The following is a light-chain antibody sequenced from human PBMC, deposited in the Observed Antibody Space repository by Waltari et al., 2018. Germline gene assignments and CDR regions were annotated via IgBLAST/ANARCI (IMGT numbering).Light chain of an antibody. CDR2: LNSDGRH. Sequence: QLVLTQSPSASASLGASVKLTCTLSSGHSSYAIAWHQQQPEKGPRSLMKLNSDGRHSKGDGSPDRCSCSSSGAERYLTITSLQSEDEADYYWQTWGTGANWVFGGGTKLTVL. CDR1: SGHSSYA. CDR3: QTWGTGANWV. J-gene: IGLJ3*02. V-gene: IGLV4-69*01.